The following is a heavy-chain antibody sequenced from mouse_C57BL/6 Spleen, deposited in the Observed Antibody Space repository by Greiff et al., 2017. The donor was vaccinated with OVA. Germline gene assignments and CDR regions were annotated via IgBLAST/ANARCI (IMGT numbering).Heavy chain of an antibody. J-gene: IGHJ4*01. V-gene: IGHV1-50*01. CDR3: ARGGYGSLYAMDY. CDR1: GYTFTSYW. CDR2: IDPSDSYT. D-gene: IGHD2-2*01. Sequence: QVQLKQPGAELVKPGASVKLSCKASGYTFTSYWMQWVKQRPGQGLEWIGEIDPSDSYTNYNQKFKGKATLTVDTSSSTAYMQISSLTSEDSAVYYCARGGYGSLYAMDYWGQGTSVTVSS.